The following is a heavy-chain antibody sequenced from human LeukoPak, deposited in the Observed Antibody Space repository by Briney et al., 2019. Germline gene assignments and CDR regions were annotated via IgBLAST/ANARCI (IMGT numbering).Heavy chain of an antibody. CDR3: ARQGYYSVDY. J-gene: IGHJ4*02. CDR1: GGSFSGYY. V-gene: IGHV4-34*01. Sequence: SETLSLTCAVYGGSFSGYYWSWIRQPPGKGLEWIGEINHSGSTNYNPSLKSRVTISVDTSKNQFSLKLSSVTAADTAVYYCARQGYYSVDYWGQGTLVTVSS. CDR2: INHSGST. D-gene: IGHD3-3*01.